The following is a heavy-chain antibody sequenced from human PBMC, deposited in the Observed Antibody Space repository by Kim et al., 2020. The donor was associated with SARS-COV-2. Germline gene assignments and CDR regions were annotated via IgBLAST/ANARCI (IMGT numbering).Heavy chain of an antibody. Sequence: AQKLQGRVTMTTDTSTSTAYMELRSLRSDDTAVYYCARGLVGAGRGFDYWGQGTLVTVSS. D-gene: IGHD1-26*01. V-gene: IGHV1-18*01. CDR3: ARGLVGAGRGFDY. J-gene: IGHJ4*02.